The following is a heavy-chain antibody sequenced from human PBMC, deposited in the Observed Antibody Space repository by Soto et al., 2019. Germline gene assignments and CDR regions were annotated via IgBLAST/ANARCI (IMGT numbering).Heavy chain of an antibody. V-gene: IGHV1-2*02. CDR2: INPDSGGT. D-gene: IGHD2-2*01. CDR1: GYTFTDYY. Sequence: QEQLVQSGAEVKKPGASLKVSCKASGYTFTDYYIHWVRQAPGQGLEWVGWINPDSGGTNLAQRFQGRGTMTSDTSINTAHMELSSLRSDDTAVYYCAIRTGQLAIISEFDGDWFFEVWGRGTLVTVSS. J-gene: IGHJ2*01. CDR3: AIRTGQLAIISEFDGDWFFEV.